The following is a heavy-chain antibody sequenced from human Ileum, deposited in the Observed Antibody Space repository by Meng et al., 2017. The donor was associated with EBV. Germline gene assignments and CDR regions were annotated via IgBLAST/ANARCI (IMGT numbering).Heavy chain of an antibody. Sequence: QLRLRWSGPGLVKPSEPPSLTCTVSGASISSTPYYWGWIRQPPGKGLEWIGNIFNSGSTSYSPSLKSRVTISVDTSKNQFSLKLSSVTAADTAVYYCARDYSSSWYSGGFFKYWGQGILVTVSS. D-gene: IGHD6-13*01. CDR1: GASISSTPYY. V-gene: IGHV4-39*07. CDR3: ARDYSSSWYSGGFFKY. J-gene: IGHJ1*01. CDR2: IFNSGST.